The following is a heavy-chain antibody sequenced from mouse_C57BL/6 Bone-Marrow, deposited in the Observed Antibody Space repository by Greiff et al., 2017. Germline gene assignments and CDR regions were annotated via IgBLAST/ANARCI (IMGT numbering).Heavy chain of an antibody. CDR1: GYTFTSYT. D-gene: IGHD1-1*01. J-gene: IGHJ2*01. V-gene: IGHV1-4*01. CDR3: VRSTTVPFDY. Sequence: QVQLQQSGAELARPGASVKMSCKASGYTFTSYTMHWVKQRHGQGLEWIGYINPSSGYTKYNQKFKDKATLTADKSSSTAYMQLRRLTSEDAAVFYCVRSTTVPFDYWGQGTTLTVSS. CDR2: INPSSGYT.